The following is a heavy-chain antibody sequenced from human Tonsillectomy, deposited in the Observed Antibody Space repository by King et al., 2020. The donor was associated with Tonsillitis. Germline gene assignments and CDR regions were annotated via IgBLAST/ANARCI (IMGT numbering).Heavy chain of an antibody. CDR2: ISSSSSTI. CDR1: GFTFSSYS. J-gene: IGHJ3*02. Sequence: VQLVESGGGLVQPGGSLRLSCAASGFTFSSYSMNWVRQAPGKGLEWVSYISSSSSTIYYADSVKGRFTISRDNAKNSLYLQMNSLRAEDTAVYYCERDSLGGLTRGGAFDIWGQGTMVTVSS. V-gene: IGHV3-48*01. CDR3: ERDSLGGLTRGGAFDI. D-gene: IGHD4-23*01.